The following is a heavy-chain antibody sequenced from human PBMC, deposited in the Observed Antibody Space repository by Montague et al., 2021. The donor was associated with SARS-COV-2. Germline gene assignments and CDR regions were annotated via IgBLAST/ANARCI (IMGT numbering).Heavy chain of an antibody. V-gene: IGHV4-59*01. Sequence: SAPLSLTCTVSGGSISSYYWSWTRQPPGKGLEWIGYIYYSGSTNYNPSLKSRVTISVDTSKNQFSLKLSSVTAADAAVYYCARGSGWMGNAFDIWGQGTMVTVSS. D-gene: IGHD6-19*01. CDR2: IYYSGST. CDR3: ARGSGWMGNAFDI. CDR1: GGSISSYY. J-gene: IGHJ3*02.